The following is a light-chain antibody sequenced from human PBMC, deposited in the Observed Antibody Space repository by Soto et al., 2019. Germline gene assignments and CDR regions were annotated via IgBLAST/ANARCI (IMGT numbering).Light chain of an antibody. CDR1: QSVSSN. CDR2: GAS. V-gene: IGKV3-15*01. CDR3: QQYNNWPPWT. J-gene: IGKJ1*01. Sequence: IVMTQSPATLSVSPGERATLSCRASQSVSSNLAWYQQKPGQAPRLLIYGASTRATGIPARFSGSGSGTEFTLTISSLQSEDFAVYYCQQYNNWPPWTFAQGTKVDNK.